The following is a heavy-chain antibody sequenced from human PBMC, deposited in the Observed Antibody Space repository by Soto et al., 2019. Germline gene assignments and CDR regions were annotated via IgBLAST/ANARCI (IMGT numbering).Heavy chain of an antibody. Sequence: QVLLVQSGAEMKQPGSSVSVSCRASGDSFTNYAFTWVRQAPGQGPEWLGGIILALGTPHYSQRFQGRLTMNADESSSKVYMELGSLRLDDTAVYYCGRYCTNTKCRGGYYLDLWGQGTLLTVSS. D-gene: IGHD2-8*01. CDR1: GDSFTNYA. CDR2: IILALGTP. V-gene: IGHV1-69*01. CDR3: GRYCTNTKCRGGYYLDL. J-gene: IGHJ5*02.